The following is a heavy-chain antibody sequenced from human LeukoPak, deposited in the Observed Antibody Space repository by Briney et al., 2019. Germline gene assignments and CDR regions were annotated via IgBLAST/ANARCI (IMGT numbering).Heavy chain of an antibody. D-gene: IGHD2-21*01. J-gene: IGHJ4*02. CDR1: GFTFSSYG. CDR3: AKEGNGLLPMGY. Sequence: GGSLRLSCAASGFTFSSYGMHWVRQAPGKGLEWVAFIRYDGSNKYYADSVKGRFTISRDNSKNTLYLQMNSLRAEDTAVYHCAKEGNGLLPMGYWGQGTLVTVSS. CDR2: IRYDGSNK. V-gene: IGHV3-30*02.